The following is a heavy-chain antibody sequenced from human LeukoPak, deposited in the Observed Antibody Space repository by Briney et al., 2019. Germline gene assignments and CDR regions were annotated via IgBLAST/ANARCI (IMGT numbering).Heavy chain of an antibody. D-gene: IGHD3-16*01. CDR1: GGSFSGYY. CDR2: IYYSGST. Sequence: SETLSLTCAVYGGSFSGYYWSWIRQPPGKGLEWIGYIYYSGSTYYNPSLKSRVTISVDTSKNQFSLKLSSVTAADTAVYYCARDGGQLAGFDPWGQGTLVTVSS. J-gene: IGHJ5*02. V-gene: IGHV4-30-4*01. CDR3: ARDGGQLAGFDP.